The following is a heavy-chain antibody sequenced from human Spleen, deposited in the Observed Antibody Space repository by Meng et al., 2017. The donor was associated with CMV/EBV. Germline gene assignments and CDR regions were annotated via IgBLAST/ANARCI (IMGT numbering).Heavy chain of an antibody. CDR1: GFTFSSYW. J-gene: IGHJ4*02. D-gene: IGHD2-2*01. Sequence: GGSLRLSCAASGFTFSSYWMSWVRQAPGQGLEWVSSIGFRSGYIYYTDSVKGRFTISRDNAKNSLYLQMNSLRAEDTAVYYCAREGYQVATPAPYFDSWGQGTLVTVSS. V-gene: IGHV3-21*01. CDR2: IGFRSGYI. CDR3: AREGYQVATPAPYFDS.